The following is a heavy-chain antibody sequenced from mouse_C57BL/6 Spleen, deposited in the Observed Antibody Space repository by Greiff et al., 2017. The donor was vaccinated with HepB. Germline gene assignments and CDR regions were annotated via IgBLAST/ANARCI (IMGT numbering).Heavy chain of an antibody. CDR1: GYTFTSYW. CDR3: ARNSRVAMDY. Sequence: QVQLQQPGAELVRPGSSVKLSCKASGYTFTSYWMDWVKQRPGQGLEWIGNIYPSDSETHYNQKFKDKATLTVDKSSSTAYMQLSSLTSEDSAVYYCARNSRVAMDYWGKGTSVTVSS. J-gene: IGHJ4*01. CDR2: IYPSDSET. V-gene: IGHV1-61*01.